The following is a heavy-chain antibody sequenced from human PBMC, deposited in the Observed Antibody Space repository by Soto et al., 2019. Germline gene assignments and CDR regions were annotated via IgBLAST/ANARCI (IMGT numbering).Heavy chain of an antibody. CDR1: GYTFTGYY. V-gene: IGHV1-69*02. Sequence: SVKVSCKASGYTFTGYYMHWVRQAPGQGLEWMGRIIPIIGVANYAQKFQGRVTITTDKSMSTAYMELSSLRSEDTAVYYCASLRNSDSSKYAFDIWGQGTMVTVSS. CDR3: ASLRNSDSSKYAFDI. J-gene: IGHJ3*02. CDR2: IIPIIGVA. D-gene: IGHD6-19*01.